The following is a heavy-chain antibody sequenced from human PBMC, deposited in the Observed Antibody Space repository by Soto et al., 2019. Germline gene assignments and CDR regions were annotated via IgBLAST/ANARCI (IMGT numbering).Heavy chain of an antibody. CDR2: ISPMFGAA. Sequence: QVQLVQSGAVMKKPGSSVKVSCQSSGGTFHTYAMNWVRQASGQGPEWMGDISPMFGAANYAPKFQGRVTITADESTGTSYMQLSSLPSEDTALYFCAREVQVHTPAFVYWGQGTLVTLSS. D-gene: IGHD3-10*01. J-gene: IGHJ4*02. V-gene: IGHV1-69*19. CDR1: GGTFHTYA. CDR3: AREVQVHTPAFVY.